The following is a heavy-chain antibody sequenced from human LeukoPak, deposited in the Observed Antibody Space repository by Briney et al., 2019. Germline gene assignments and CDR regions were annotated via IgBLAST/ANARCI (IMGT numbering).Heavy chain of an antibody. Sequence: GGSLRLSCAASGFTFSSYDMNWVRQAPGKGLEWVSSISSTSNYINYADSVKGRFTISRDNAKDSLYLQMNSLRDEDTAVYYCARRIASYYYGLDVWGQGTTVTVSS. CDR2: ISSTSNYI. CDR1: GFTFSSYD. J-gene: IGHJ6*02. CDR3: ARRIASYYYGLDV. V-gene: IGHV3-21*01. D-gene: IGHD2-15*01.